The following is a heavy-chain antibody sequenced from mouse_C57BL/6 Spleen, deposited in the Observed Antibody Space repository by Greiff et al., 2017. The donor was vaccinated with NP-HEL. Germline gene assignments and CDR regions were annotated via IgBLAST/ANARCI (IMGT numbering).Heavy chain of an antibody. CDR2: IRSKSSNYAT. J-gene: IGHJ1*03. Sequence: EVKLLESGGGLVQPKGSLKLSCAASGFTFNTYAMHWVRQAPGKGLEWVARIRSKSSNYATYYADSVKDRFTISRDDSQSMLYLQMNNLKTEDTAMYYCVREDWGYYGSSRYWYFDVWGTGTTVTVSS. CDR3: VREDWGYYGSSRYWYFDV. V-gene: IGHV10-3*01. CDR1: GFTFNTYA. D-gene: IGHD1-1*01.